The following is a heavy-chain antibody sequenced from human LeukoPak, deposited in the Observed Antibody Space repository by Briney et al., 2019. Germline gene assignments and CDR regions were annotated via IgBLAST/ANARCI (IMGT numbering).Heavy chain of an antibody. V-gene: IGHV1-46*01. Sequence: ASVKVSCKASGYTFTSYYMHWVRQAPGQGLEWVAIINPSGGDTRYAQKFQGRVIMTRDTSTSTVYMELSSLRSEDTAVYYCARHQEYSYAMGVFDIWGQGTMVTVSS. D-gene: IGHD5-18*01. CDR2: INPSGGDT. CDR1: GYTFTSYY. CDR3: ARHQEYSYAMGVFDI. J-gene: IGHJ3*02.